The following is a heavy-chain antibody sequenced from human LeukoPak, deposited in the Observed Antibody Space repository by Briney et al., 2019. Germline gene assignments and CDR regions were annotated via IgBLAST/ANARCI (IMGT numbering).Heavy chain of an antibody. V-gene: IGHV1-24*01. CDR1: GYTLTELS. CDR2: FDPEDGET. J-gene: IGHJ5*02. CDR3: ATPVMVRGAKGPRYWFDP. D-gene: IGHD3-10*01. Sequence: ASVKVSCTVSGYTLTELSMHWVRQAPGKGLEWMGGFDPEDGETIYAQKFQGRVTMTEDTSTDTAYMELSSLRSEDTAVYYCATPVMVRGAKGPRYWFDPWGQGTLVTVSS.